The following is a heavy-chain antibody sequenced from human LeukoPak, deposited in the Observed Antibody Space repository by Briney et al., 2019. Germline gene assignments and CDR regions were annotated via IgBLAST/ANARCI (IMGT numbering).Heavy chain of an antibody. CDR1: GGSFSGYY. V-gene: IGHV4-34*01. CDR3: ARVDYPDYYYYYGMDV. Sequence: SETLSLTCAVYGGSFSGYYWSWIRQPPGKGLGWIGEINHSGSTNYNPSLKSRVTISVDTSKNQFSLKLSSVTAADTAVYYCARVDYPDYYYYYGMDVWGQGTTVTVSS. CDR2: INHSGST. J-gene: IGHJ6*02. D-gene: IGHD3/OR15-3a*01.